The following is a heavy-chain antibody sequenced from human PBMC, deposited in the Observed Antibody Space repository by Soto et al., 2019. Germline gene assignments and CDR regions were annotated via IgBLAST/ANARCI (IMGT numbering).Heavy chain of an antibody. V-gene: IGHV1-3*05. D-gene: IGHD5-12*01. CDR3: ARDLGWLQFDY. Sequence: QVQLVQSGAEEKQPGASVKVSCKASGYTFSSYAMDWVRQAPGQRLEWMGWINAGNGNTKYSQKFQGRVTISRDTSASTAYMELSSLRSEDTAVYYCARDLGWLQFDYWGQGTLVTVSS. CDR1: GYTFSSYA. CDR2: INAGNGNT. J-gene: IGHJ4*02.